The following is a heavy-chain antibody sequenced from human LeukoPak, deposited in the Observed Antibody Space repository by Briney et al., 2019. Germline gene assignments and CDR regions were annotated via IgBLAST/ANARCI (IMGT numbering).Heavy chain of an antibody. V-gene: IGHV3-30*04. CDR2: ISYDGSNK. J-gene: IGHJ4*02. CDR1: GFTFSNFA. CDR3: ARGPLYYDSNRKAFNYVLD. Sequence: PGGSLRLSCAASGFTFSNFAMSWVRQAPGKGLEWVAVISYDGSNKYYADSVKGRFTISRDNAKNSLYLQMNSLRAEDTAVYYCARGPLYYDSNRKAFNYVLDWGQGTLVTVSS. D-gene: IGHD3-22*01.